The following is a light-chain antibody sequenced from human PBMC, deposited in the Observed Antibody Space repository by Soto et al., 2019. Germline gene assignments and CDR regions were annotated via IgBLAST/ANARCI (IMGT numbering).Light chain of an antibody. Sequence: DIVMTQSPATLSVSPGERATLSCRASQSINNNLAWYQQRPGQAPRLLMYGASTRATGIPARFSGSGSGTDFTLAISSLQSEDFAFYYCQQYKYWPRTFGQGTKVEIK. J-gene: IGKJ1*01. CDR1: QSINNN. CDR2: GAS. CDR3: QQYKYWPRT. V-gene: IGKV3-15*01.